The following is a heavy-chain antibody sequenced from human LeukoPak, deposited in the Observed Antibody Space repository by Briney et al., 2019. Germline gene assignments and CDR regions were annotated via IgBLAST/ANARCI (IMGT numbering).Heavy chain of an antibody. CDR2: ISSSSSYT. CDR3: ARDLMVRGVSYYGMDV. V-gene: IGHV3-11*06. CDR1: GFTFSDYY. J-gene: IGHJ6*04. D-gene: IGHD3-10*01. Sequence: GGSLRLSCADSGFTFSDYYMSWLRQAPGKGPEWVSYISSSSSYTNYADSVKGRFTISRDNAKNSLYLQMNSLRAEDTAVYYCARDLMVRGVSYYGMDVWGKGTTVTVSS.